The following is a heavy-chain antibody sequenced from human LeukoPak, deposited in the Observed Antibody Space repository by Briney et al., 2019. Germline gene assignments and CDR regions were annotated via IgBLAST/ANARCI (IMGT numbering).Heavy chain of an antibody. V-gene: IGHV4-61*02. CDR1: GGSISSGSYY. CDR2: IYTSGST. J-gene: IGHJ4*02. D-gene: IGHD4-17*01. CDR3: ARGGAMTPAY. Sequence: SETLSLTCTVSGGSISSGSYYWSCIGQPAGKGLEWIGRIYTSGSTNYNPSLNSLITISVDTSKNQFFLKLSSVTAADTAVYYCARGGAMTPAYWGQGTLVTVSS.